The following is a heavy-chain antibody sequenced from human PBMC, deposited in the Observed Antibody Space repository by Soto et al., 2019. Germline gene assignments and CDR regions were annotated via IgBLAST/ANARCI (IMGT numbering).Heavy chain of an antibody. Sequence: SENLSLTCAVYGGSLSGYYWTCIREPPWKGLEWIAGITHRGCTNYNPSLTSRLTIPVDTSQNQFSLRMTSVTAADPALYYCAGYGRGLQRLGNHYSIDVSGQGTTVTVSS. CDR2: ITHRGCT. CDR3: AGYGRGLQRLGNHYSIDV. J-gene: IGHJ6*02. CDR1: GGSLSGYY. D-gene: IGHD1-1*01. V-gene: IGHV4-34*01.